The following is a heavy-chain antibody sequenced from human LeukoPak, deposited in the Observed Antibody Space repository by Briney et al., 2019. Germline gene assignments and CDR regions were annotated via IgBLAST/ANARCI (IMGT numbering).Heavy chain of an antibody. CDR3: ARGPYSAHGLDI. CDR1: GGSISSYY. CDR2: IYYSGST. J-gene: IGHJ3*02. D-gene: IGHD2-15*01. V-gene: IGHV4-59*01. Sequence: PSETLSLTCTVSGGSISSYYWSWIRQPPGKGLEWIGYIYYSGSTNYNPSLKSRVTISVDTSKNQFSLKLSSVTAADTAVYYCARGPYSAHGLDIWGQGTMVTVSS.